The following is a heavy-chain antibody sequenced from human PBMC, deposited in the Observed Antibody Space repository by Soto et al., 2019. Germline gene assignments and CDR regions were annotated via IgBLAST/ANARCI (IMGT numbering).Heavy chain of an antibody. CDR3: ASGWIVVVAEGYYYYMDV. CDR1: GFTVSSNY. CDR2: IYSGGST. D-gene: IGHD2-15*01. J-gene: IGHJ6*03. V-gene: IGHV3-66*01. Sequence: EVQLVESGGGLVQPGGSLRLSCAASGFTVSSNYMSWVRQAPGKGLEWVSVIYSGGSTYYADSVKGRFTISRDNSKNTLYLQMNSLRAEDTAVYYCASGWIVVVAEGYYYYMDVWGKGTTVTVYS.